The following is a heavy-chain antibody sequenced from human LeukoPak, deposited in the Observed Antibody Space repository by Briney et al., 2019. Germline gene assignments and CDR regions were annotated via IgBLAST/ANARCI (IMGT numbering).Heavy chain of an antibody. V-gene: IGHV1-8*01. D-gene: IGHD3-22*01. CDR3: ARDRPYYYDSSGYYFGGHDAFDI. Sequence: ASVKVSCKASGYTFTSYDINWVRQATGQGLEWMGWMNPNSGNTGYAQKFQGRVTMTRNTSISTAYMELSSLRSEDTAVYYCARDRPYYYDSSGYYFGGHDAFDIWGQGTVVTVSS. CDR1: GYTFTSYD. J-gene: IGHJ3*02. CDR2: MNPNSGNT.